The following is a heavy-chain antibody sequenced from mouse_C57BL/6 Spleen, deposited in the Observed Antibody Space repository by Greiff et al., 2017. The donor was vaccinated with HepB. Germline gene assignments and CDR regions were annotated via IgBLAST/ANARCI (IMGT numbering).Heavy chain of an antibody. V-gene: IGHV1-78*01. J-gene: IGHJ2*01. CDR3: ARRREIYDGYPYYFDY. CDR1: GYTFTDHT. D-gene: IGHD2-3*01. Sequence: VMLVESDAELVKPGASVKISCKVSGYTFTDHTIHWMKQRPEQGLEWIGYIYPRDGSTKYNEKFKGKATLTADKSSSTAYMQLNSLTSEDSAVYFCARRREIYDGYPYYFDYWGQGTTLTVSS. CDR2: IYPRDGST.